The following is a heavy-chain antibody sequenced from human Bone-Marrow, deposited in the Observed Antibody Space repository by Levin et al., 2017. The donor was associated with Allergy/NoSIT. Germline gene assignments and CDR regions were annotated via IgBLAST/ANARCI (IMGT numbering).Heavy chain of an antibody. V-gene: IGHV3-23*01. Sequence: GGSLRLSCAASGFTFSSYAMSWVRQAPGKGLEWVSAISGSGGSTYYADSVKGRFTISRDNSKNTLYLLMNSLRAEDTAVYYCAKMDYDSSGYYSWGQGTLVTVSS. CDR3: AKMDYDSSGYYS. CDR1: GFTFSSYA. D-gene: IGHD3-22*01. CDR2: ISGSGGST. J-gene: IGHJ4*02.